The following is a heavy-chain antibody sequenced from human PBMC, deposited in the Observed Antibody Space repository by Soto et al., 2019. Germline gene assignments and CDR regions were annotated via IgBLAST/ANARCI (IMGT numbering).Heavy chain of an antibody. CDR1: GYTFQAYD. J-gene: IGHJ4*02. Sequence: ASVKVSCKASGYTFQAYDIVWLRQPTGQGLEWMGWVTPNTGGTVYAQNFQGRVTMTRDTSINTVYMELSSLSSDDTALYYCATHQYQRLLVFRGQGSPVIVSS. V-gene: IGHV1-8*02. CDR3: ATHQYQRLLVF. D-gene: IGHD2-2*01. CDR2: VTPNTGGT.